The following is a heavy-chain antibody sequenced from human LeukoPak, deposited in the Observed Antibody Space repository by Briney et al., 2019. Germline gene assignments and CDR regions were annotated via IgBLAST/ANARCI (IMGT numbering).Heavy chain of an antibody. J-gene: IGHJ4*02. D-gene: IGHD3-22*01. CDR2: IYPGDSDP. CDR3: ARQPKSMIVVVTPSYYFDY. CDR1: GYSFTSYS. V-gene: IGHV5-51*01. Sequence: GGYLHLYCMGIGYSFTSYSIGWVRPMPRTGLEWMGLIYPGDSDPRYSPSFQGHVTISADKSISTAYLQRSSLKATDTATYYSARQPKSMIVVVTPSYYFDYWGQGTLVTVSS.